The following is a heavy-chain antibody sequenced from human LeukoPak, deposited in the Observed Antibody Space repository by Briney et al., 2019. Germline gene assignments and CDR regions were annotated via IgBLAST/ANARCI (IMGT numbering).Heavy chain of an antibody. Sequence: GGSLRLSCAASGFTFSNAWMSWVRQAPGKGLEWVGHIKRETDGGTTDYAAPVKGRFTISRDDSKNTLYLQMNSLNTEDTAVYYCTTETYYDFWSGYSHDAFDIWGQGTMVTVSS. J-gene: IGHJ3*02. CDR1: GFTFSNAW. D-gene: IGHD3-3*01. V-gene: IGHV3-15*01. CDR2: IKRETDGGTT. CDR3: TTETYYDFWSGYSHDAFDI.